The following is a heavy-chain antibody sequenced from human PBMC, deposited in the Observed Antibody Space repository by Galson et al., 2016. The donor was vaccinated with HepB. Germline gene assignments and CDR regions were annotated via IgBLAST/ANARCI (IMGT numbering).Heavy chain of an antibody. V-gene: IGHV1-18*01. CDR2: ISAYNGDT. Sequence: SVKVSCKASGYTFTNYGISWVRQAPGQGLEWMGWISAYNGDTSYAQKLQGRVTMTRDTSTSTVYMELSSLRSEDTAVYYCARDRVWFGELYGMDVWGQGTTVTVSS. J-gene: IGHJ6*02. CDR3: ARDRVWFGELYGMDV. CDR1: GYTFTNYG. D-gene: IGHD3-10*01.